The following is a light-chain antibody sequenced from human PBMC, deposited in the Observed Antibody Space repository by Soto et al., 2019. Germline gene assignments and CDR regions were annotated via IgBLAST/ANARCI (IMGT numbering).Light chain of an antibody. V-gene: IGKV1-5*03. CDR2: KAS. CDR3: QQYNSYSWT. Sequence: DIQMTQSPSTLSASVGDRVTITCRASQSISSWLAWYQQKPGKAPKLLIYKASSLESGVPSRFSGSGSGTEFNLTISSLHPDDFATYYCQQYNSYSWTFGQGNKVEIK. CDR1: QSISSW. J-gene: IGKJ1*01.